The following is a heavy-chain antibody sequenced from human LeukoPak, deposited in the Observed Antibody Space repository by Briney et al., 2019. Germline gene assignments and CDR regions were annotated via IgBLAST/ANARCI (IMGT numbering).Heavy chain of an antibody. CDR2: ISYDGSNK. J-gene: IGHJ4*02. CDR1: GFTFSSYA. Sequence: PGGSLRLSCAASGFTFSSYAMHWVRQAPGKGLEWVAVISYDGSNKYYADSVKGRFTISRDNSKNTLYLQMNSLRAEDTALYYCARVSRHNFXSFDYWGQGTLVTVSS. D-gene: IGHD1-1*01. V-gene: IGHV3-30-3*01. CDR3: ARVSRHNFXSFDY.